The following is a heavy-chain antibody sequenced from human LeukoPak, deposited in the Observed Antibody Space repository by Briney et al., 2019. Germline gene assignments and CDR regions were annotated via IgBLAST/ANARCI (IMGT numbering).Heavy chain of an antibody. CDR3: AREWVYCSGGSCSGVGMDV. V-gene: IGHV3-74*01. CDR2: INSDVSST. D-gene: IGHD2-15*01. J-gene: IGHJ6*02. Sequence: GGSLRLSCAASGFTFSSYWMHWVRQAPGKGLVWVSRINSDVSSTSYADSVKGRFTISRDNAKNTLYLQMNSLRAEDTAVYYCAREWVYCSGGSCSGVGMDVWGQGTTVTVSS. CDR1: GFTFSSYW.